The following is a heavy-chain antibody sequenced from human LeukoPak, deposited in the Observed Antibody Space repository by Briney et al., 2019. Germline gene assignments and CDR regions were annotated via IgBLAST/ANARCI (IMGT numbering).Heavy chain of an antibody. CDR3: ARVIGVITSAYYYYYMDV. V-gene: IGHV4-4*07. J-gene: IGHJ6*03. D-gene: IGHD3-22*01. CDR2: IYTSGST. CDR1: GGSISSYY. Sequence: PSETLSLTCTVSGGSISSYYWSWIRQPAGKGLERIGRIYTSGSTNYNPSLKSRVTMSVDTSKNQFSLKLSSVTAADTAVYYCARVIGVITSAYYYYYMDVWGKGTTVTVSS.